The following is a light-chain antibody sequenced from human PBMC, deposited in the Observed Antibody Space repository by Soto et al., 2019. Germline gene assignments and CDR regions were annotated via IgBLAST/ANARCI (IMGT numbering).Light chain of an antibody. CDR3: QQYGGSPLYT. Sequence: EIVLTQSPGTLSLSPGERATLSCRASQSVSSRYLAWYQQKPGQAPRLLIYAASSRATGTPDRFSGSGSGTDFTLTITSLEPEDFALYYCQQYGGSPLYTFGQGTKLEIK. V-gene: IGKV3-20*01. CDR2: AAS. J-gene: IGKJ2*01. CDR1: QSVSSRY.